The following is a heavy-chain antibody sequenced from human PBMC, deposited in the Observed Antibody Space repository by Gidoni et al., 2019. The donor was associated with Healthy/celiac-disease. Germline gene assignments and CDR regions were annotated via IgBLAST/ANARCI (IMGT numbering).Heavy chain of an antibody. CDR3: ARCGPSAQTAGYYDSSVRSPYYYYGMDV. Sequence: QVQLQQWGAGLLKPSETLSLTCAVYGGSFSGYYWSWIRQPPGKGLEWIGEINHSGSTNYNPSLKSRVTISVDTSKNQFSLKLSSVTAADTAVYYCARCGPSAQTAGYYDSSVRSPYYYYGMDVWGQGTTVTVSS. D-gene: IGHD3-22*01. CDR1: GGSFSGYY. V-gene: IGHV4-34*01. CDR2: INHSGST. J-gene: IGHJ6*02.